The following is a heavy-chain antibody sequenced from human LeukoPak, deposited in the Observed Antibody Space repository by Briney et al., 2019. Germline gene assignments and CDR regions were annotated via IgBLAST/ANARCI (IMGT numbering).Heavy chain of an antibody. CDR1: GFTFGDYA. CDR2: IRSKAYGGTT. D-gene: IGHD3-3*01. CDR3: TRESYDFWSGYYPDDAFDI. V-gene: IGHV3-49*04. J-gene: IGHJ3*02. Sequence: SGRSLRLSCTASGFTFGDYAMSWARQAPGKGLEWVGFIRSKAYGGTTEYAASVKGRFTISRDDSKSIAYLQMNSLKTEDTAVYYCTRESYDFWSGYYPDDAFDIWGQGTMVTVSS.